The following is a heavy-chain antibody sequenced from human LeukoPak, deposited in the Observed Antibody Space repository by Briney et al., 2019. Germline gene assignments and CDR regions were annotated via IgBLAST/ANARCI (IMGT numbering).Heavy chain of an antibody. D-gene: IGHD1-7*01. CDR3: AREGHNWNYDCFDS. CDR1: GGSISSGDYY. J-gene: IGHJ4*02. Sequence: SQTLSLTCTVSGGSISSGDYYWSWIRQPPGKGLEWIGYIYYSGSTYYNPSPKSRVTISVDTSKNQFSLKLSSVTPEDTAVYYCAREGHNWNYDCFDSWGQGILVTVSS. V-gene: IGHV4-30-4*08. CDR2: IYYSGST.